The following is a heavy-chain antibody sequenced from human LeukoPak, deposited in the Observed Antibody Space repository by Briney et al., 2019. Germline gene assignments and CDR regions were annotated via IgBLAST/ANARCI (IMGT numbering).Heavy chain of an antibody. CDR2: ISPDGTSK. V-gene: IGHV3-74*01. D-gene: IGHD1-26*01. CDR3: ARADGSHYGLKDY. Sequence: GGSLRLSCAASGFTFRSYWMHWVRQAPGKGLVWISRISPDGTSKSYADSVKGRFTISRDNDKNTLSLQMNSLRAEDTGLYYCARADGSHYGLKDYWGQGTLVTVSS. J-gene: IGHJ4*02. CDR1: GFTFRSYW.